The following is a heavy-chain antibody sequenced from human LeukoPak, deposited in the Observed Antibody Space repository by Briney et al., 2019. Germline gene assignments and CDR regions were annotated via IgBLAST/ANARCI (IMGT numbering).Heavy chain of an antibody. J-gene: IGHJ4*02. Sequence: SVKVSCKAPGGTFSSYAISWVRQAPGQGLEWMGGIIPIFGTANYAQKFQGRVTITTDESTSTAYMELSSLRSEDTAVYYCARGFGDYVLYYFDYWGQGTLVTVSS. V-gene: IGHV1-69*05. CDR2: IIPIFGTA. CDR1: GGTFSSYA. D-gene: IGHD4-17*01. CDR3: ARGFGDYVLYYFDY.